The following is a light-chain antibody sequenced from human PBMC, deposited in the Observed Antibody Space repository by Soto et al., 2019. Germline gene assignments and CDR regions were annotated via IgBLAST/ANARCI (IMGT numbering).Light chain of an antibody. V-gene: IGKV3-20*01. J-gene: IGKJ1*01. CDR3: QHSGSSLWT. Sequence: EIVLTQSPGTLSASPGERATLSCRASQSVSSSYLAWYQQKPGQAPRLLIYGASSRATGIPDRFSGSGSGTDFTLTISRLEPEDFAVYYCQHSGSSLWTFGQGTKVEIK. CDR2: GAS. CDR1: QSVSSSY.